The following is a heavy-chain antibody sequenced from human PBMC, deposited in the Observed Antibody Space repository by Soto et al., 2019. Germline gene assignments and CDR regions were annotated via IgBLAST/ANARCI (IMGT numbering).Heavy chain of an antibody. J-gene: IGHJ6*02. Sequence: QVQLVQSGAEVKKPGSSVTVSCKASGGTFGNSAISWVRQAPGQGLEWMGGIIPILPTPDYAQKFQGRVTMTEDESTSTAYMELTSLRSEDTAVNYWARDKDRLQLGGNYYYGMDVWGRGTTVTVSS. D-gene: IGHD1-1*01. CDR2: IIPILPTP. V-gene: IGHV1-69*12. CDR3: ARDKDRLQLGGNYYYGMDV. CDR1: GGTFGNSA.